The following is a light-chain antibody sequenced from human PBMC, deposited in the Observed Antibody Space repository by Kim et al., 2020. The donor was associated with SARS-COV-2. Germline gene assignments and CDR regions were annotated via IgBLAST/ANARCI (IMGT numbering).Light chain of an antibody. Sequence: ENVLTQSPGTLSLSPGDRATLSCRASQRISSDYLAWYQQKPGQAPRLLIYGASSRAPGIPDRFSGSGSGTDFTLTINRLEPEDFAMYYCQQYGSSSWTFGLGTKLEI. CDR2: GAS. CDR1: QRISSDY. V-gene: IGKV3-20*01. J-gene: IGKJ1*01. CDR3: QQYGSSSWT.